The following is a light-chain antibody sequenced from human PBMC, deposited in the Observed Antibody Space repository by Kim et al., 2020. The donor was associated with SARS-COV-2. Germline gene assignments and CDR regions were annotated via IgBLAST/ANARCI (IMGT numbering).Light chain of an antibody. Sequence: ASVGDRVTITCRASQDIRNELAWYQQKPGKPPNLLIYAASTLHSGVPSRFSGSRSGTDFTFIISSLQPEDVATYYCQKYNSEPLSFGGGTKVDIK. CDR1: QDIRNE. CDR3: QKYNSEPLS. J-gene: IGKJ4*01. CDR2: AAS. V-gene: IGKV1-27*01.